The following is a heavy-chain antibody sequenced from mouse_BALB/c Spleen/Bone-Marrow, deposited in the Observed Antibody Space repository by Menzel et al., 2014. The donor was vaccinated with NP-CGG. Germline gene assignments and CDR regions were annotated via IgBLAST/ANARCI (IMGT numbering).Heavy chain of an antibody. CDR1: GFTFTDYY. CDR2: IRNKAKGYTT. J-gene: IGHJ1*01. V-gene: IGHV7-3*02. CDR3: ARDENVGIYWYFDV. Sequence: EAKLVESGGGSVQPGGSLRLSCATSGFTFTDYYMSWVRQPPGKALEWLGFIRNKAKGYTTDYSASVKGRFTISRDNSQRILYLQMNTLRAEDSATYYCARDENVGIYWYFDVWGAGTTVIASS.